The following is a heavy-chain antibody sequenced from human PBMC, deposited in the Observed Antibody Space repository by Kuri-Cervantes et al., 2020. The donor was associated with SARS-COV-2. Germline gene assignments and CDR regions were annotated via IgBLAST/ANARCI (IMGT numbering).Heavy chain of an antibody. Sequence: GESLKISCVASGFIFSTYGMTWVRQAPGRGLEWVSTISRSGDRTYYADSVKGRFTISRDNSKNTLYLQMNSLKTEDTAVYYCTRLRGSGTSDYYYGMDVWGQGTTVTVSS. J-gene: IGHJ6*02. V-gene: IGHV3-23*01. CDR2: ISRSGDRT. D-gene: IGHD3-10*01. CDR3: TRLRGSGTSDYYYGMDV. CDR1: GFIFSTYG.